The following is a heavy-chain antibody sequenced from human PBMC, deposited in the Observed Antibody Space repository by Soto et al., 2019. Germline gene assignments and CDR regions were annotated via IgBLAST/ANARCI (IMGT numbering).Heavy chain of an antibody. CDR1: GFTFSSYA. J-gene: IGHJ4*02. CDR3: AKDDCSSTSCYPYSDY. D-gene: IGHD2-2*01. V-gene: IGHV3-23*01. CDR2: ISGSGGST. Sequence: EVQLLESGGGLVQPGGSLRLSCAASGFTFSSYAMSWVRQAPGKGLEWVSAISGSGGSTYYADSVKGRFTISRDNSKNTLYLQMNRLRAEDTAVYYCAKDDCSSTSCYPYSDYWGQGTLVTVSS.